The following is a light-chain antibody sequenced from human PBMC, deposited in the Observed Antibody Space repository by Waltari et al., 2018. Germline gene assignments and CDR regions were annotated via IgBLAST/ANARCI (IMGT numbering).Light chain of an antibody. J-gene: IGKJ1*01. CDR1: QSVLYSSNNKNF. CDR2: WAS. Sequence: DIVMTQSPDSLSVSLGERATINRKSSQSVLYSSNNKNFLAWYQQKPGQPPKLLIYWASTRQSGVPDRFSGSGSGTDFTLTISSLQAEDVAVYYCQQYYSTPWTFGQGTKVETK. V-gene: IGKV4-1*01. CDR3: QQYYSTPWT.